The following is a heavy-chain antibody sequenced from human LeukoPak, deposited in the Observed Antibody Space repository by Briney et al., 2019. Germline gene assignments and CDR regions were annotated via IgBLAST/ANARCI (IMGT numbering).Heavy chain of an antibody. D-gene: IGHD4-17*01. CDR1: GGSISSGGYS. J-gene: IGHJ4*02. V-gene: IGHV4-30-2*01. CDR3: ARVSTTVTTLDY. Sequence: SETLSLTCTVSGGSISSGGYSWSWIRQPPGKGLEWIGYIYHSGSTYYNPSLKSRVTISVDRSKNQFSLKLSSVTAADTAVYYCARVSTTVTTLDYWGQGTLVTVSS. CDR2: IYHSGST.